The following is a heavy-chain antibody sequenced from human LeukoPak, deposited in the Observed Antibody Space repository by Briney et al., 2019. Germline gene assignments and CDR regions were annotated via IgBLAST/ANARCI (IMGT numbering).Heavy chain of an antibody. J-gene: IGHJ4*02. CDR1: GLTFSSYW. D-gene: IGHD1-1*01. V-gene: IGHV3-7*01. CDR2: IKQDGSEK. CDR3: ARDLNWETY. Sequence: GGSLRLSCAASGLTFSSYWMSWVRQAPGKGLEWVANIKQDGSEKDYVDSVKGRFTISRDNAKNSLYLQMNSLRAEDTAVYYCARDLNWETYWGQGTLVTVSS.